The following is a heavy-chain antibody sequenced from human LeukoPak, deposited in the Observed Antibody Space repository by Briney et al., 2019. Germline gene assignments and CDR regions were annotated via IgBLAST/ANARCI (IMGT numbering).Heavy chain of an antibody. V-gene: IGHV3-21*01. CDR1: GFTFSSYS. CDR3: ARAGSGWPDYFVY. J-gene: IGHJ4*02. Sequence: GGSLRLSCAASGFTFSSYSMNWVRQAPGKGLEWVSSISSSSSYIYYADSVKGRFTISRDNAKNSLYLQMNSLRAEDTAVYYCARAGSGWPDYFVYWGQGTLVTVSS. CDR2: ISSSSSYI. D-gene: IGHD6-19*01.